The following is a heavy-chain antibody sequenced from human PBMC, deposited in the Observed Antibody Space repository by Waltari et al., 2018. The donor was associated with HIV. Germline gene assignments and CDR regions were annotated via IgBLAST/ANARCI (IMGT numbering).Heavy chain of an antibody. D-gene: IGHD3-10*01. CDR1: GYPFSYCY. V-gene: IGHV1-45*02. J-gene: IGHJ6*02. CDR2: ITPFNGNT. CDR3: ARSRDYGAGKDYDMDV. Sequence: HMQLVQSGAEVQKTGSSVMVSYKTSGYPFSYCYLHRVRPAPGQALEWMGWITPFNGNTNYAQKFQDRVTITRQRSMSTAYMELSSLRFEDTAMYYCARSRDYGAGKDYDMDVWGQGTTVTVSS.